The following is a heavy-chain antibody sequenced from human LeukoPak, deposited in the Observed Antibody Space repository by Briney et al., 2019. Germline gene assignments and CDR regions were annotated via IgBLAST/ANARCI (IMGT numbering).Heavy chain of an antibody. CDR2: IFSSGST. Sequence: PSETLSLTCTVYGGSIGRYYWNWIRQSPGQGLEWVGYIFSSGSTNYNPSLLSRVTISLDTSRNQFSLKLSSVTAADTAVYYCARDWGYSSGWSDGLDIWGQGTMVTVSS. CDR3: ARDWGYSSGWSDGLDI. V-gene: IGHV4-59*01. D-gene: IGHD6-19*01. CDR1: GGSIGRYY. J-gene: IGHJ3*02.